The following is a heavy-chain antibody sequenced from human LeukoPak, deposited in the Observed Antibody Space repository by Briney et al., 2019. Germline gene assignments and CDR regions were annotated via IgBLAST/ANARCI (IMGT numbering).Heavy chain of an antibody. D-gene: IGHD2-8*01. CDR2: ISGSGGST. J-gene: IGHJ4*02. CDR1: GFTFSSYA. Sequence: TGGSLRLSCAASGFTFSSYAMSWVRQAPGKGLEWVSAISGSGGSTYYADSVKGRFTISRDNSKNTLYLQMNSLRAEDTAVYYCARMATMVPSMIDYWGQGTLVTVSS. CDR3: ARMATMVPSMIDY. V-gene: IGHV3-23*01.